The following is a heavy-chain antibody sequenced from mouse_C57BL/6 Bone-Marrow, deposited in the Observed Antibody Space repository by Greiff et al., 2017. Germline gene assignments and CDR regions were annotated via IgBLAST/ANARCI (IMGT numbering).Heavy chain of an antibody. Sequence: QVQLQQSGAELARPGASVKLSCKASGYTFTSYGISWVKQRTGQGLEWIGEIYPRSGNTYYNEKFKGKATLTADKSSSTAYMELRSLTSEDSAVYVCARIGLWYFDVWGTGTTVTVSS. CDR2: IYPRSGNT. V-gene: IGHV1-81*01. CDR3: ARIGLWYFDV. D-gene: IGHD3-3*01. CDR1: GYTFTSYG. J-gene: IGHJ1*03.